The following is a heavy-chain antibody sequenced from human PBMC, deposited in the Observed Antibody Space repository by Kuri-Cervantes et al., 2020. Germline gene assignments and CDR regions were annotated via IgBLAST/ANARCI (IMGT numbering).Heavy chain of an antibody. J-gene: IGHJ4*02. CDR2: SSPSSPYIR. CDR1: GYTFTSHG. V-gene: IGHV1-18*01. CDR3: ARGTENGVDISNFDY. Sequence: ASVKVSCKASGYTFTSHGISWVRQAPGQGLEWVGWSSPSSPYIRYYAEKFRDRVTVTTDTSTSTGYLELRSLRSDDTAVYFCARGTENGVDISNFDYWGQGTLVTVSS. D-gene: IGHD2-8*01.